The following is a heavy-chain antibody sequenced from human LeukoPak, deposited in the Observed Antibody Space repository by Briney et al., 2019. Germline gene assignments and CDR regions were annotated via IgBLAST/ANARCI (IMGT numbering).Heavy chain of an antibody. J-gene: IGHJ4*02. D-gene: IGHD3-10*01. Sequence: GGSLRLSCAPASGFIFTNNWMTWVRQAPGEGLEWVANMRQDGNEKYYVDSVRGLFTISRDNAKNSLYLQMNSLRAEDTAVYYCATDRRGSNDYWGQGTLVTVSS. CDR2: MRQDGNEK. V-gene: IGHV3-7*01. CDR3: ATDRRGSNDY. CDR1: GFIFTNNW.